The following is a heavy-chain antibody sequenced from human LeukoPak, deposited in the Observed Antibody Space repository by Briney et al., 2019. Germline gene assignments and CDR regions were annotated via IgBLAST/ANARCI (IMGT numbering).Heavy chain of an antibody. V-gene: IGHV3-53*01. CDR3: ARDKGYGDQSSDL. D-gene: IGHD4-17*01. CDR1: RFTVSSYY. J-gene: IGHJ4*02. Sequence: GGSLRLSCAASRFTVSSYYMTWVRQAPGKGLEWVSIIYSGGGTYYADSVKGRFTISRDNSKNTLHLQMNSLRAEDTAVYYCARDKGYGDQSSDLWGQGTLVTVSS. CDR2: IYSGGGT.